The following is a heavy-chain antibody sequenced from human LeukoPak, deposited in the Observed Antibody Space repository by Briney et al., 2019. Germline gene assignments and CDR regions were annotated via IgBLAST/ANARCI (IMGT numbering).Heavy chain of an antibody. J-gene: IGHJ5*02. D-gene: IGHD6-6*01. V-gene: IGHV1-18*01. Sequence: ASVKVSCKASGYTFTSYGISWVRQASGQGLEWTGWISAYNGNTNYAQKLQGRVTMTTDTSTSTAYMELSRLRSDDTAVYYCARCLSIAESMWEWFDPWGQGTLVTVSS. CDR3: ARCLSIAESMWEWFDP. CDR2: ISAYNGNT. CDR1: GYTFTSYG.